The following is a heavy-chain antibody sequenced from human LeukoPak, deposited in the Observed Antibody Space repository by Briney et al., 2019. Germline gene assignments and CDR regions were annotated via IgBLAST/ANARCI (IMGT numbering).Heavy chain of an antibody. CDR2: ISGSGGST. Sequence: GESLRLSCAASGFTFSSYAMSWVRQAPGKGLEWVSAISGSGGSTYYADSVKGRFTISRDNSKNTLYLQMNSLRAEDTAVYYCANQRLYQLLGAPLDYWGQGTLVTVSS. D-gene: IGHD2-2*01. V-gene: IGHV3-23*01. CDR1: GFTFSSYA. J-gene: IGHJ4*02. CDR3: ANQRLYQLLGAPLDY.